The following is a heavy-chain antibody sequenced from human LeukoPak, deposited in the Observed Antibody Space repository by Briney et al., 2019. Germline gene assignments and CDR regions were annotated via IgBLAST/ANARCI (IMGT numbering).Heavy chain of an antibody. V-gene: IGHV3-74*01. J-gene: IGHJ3*02. CDR3: ARGGQGAIDI. CDR2: IDSDGRGT. Sequence: GGSLRLSCAVSGFTFRSYWMHWVRQVPGKGLLWVARIDSDGRGTAYPDSVKGRFTLSRDNAKNTLYLQMNSLRAEDTAVYYCARGGQGAIDIWGQGTMVIVSS. CDR1: GFTFRSYW.